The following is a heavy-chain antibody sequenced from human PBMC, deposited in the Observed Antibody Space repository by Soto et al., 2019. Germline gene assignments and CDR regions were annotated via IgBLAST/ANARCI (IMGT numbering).Heavy chain of an antibody. CDR2: IIPILGRA. CDR3: AKVGGTTSSSWFDP. V-gene: IGHV1-69*08. Sequence: QVQLVQSGAEVKKPGSSVKLSCKASGAPFSSYHISWVRQAPGQGLEWVGRIIPILGRANNAQHFQGRVTITADTSTNTAYMELSSLTSEDTAVYYCAKVGGTTSSSWFDPWGHGTLVTVSS. D-gene: IGHD2-2*01. CDR1: GAPFSSYH. J-gene: IGHJ5*02.